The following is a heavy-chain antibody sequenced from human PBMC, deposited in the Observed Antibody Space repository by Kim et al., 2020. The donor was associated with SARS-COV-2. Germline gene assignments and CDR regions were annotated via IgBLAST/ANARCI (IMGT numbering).Heavy chain of an antibody. CDR2: INPSGGST. V-gene: IGHV1-46*01. J-gene: IGHJ6*02. Sequence: ASVKVSCKASGYTFTSYYMHWVRQAPGQGLEWMGIINPSGGSTSYAQKFQGRVTMTRDTSTSTVYMELSSLRSEDTAVYYCARDLAMYSSSWYSRGNYYYYGMADWGHGTTVTVSS. CDR3: ARDLAMYSSSWYSRGNYYYYGMAD. CDR1: GYTFTSYY. D-gene: IGHD6-13*01.